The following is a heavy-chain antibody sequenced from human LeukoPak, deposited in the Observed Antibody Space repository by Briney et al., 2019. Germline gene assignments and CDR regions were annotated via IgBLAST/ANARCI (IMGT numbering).Heavy chain of an antibody. J-gene: IGHJ3*02. Sequence: PGGSLRLSCAASGFTFSSYGMHWVRQAPGKGLEWVAFIRYDGSSKYYADSVKGRFTISRDNSKNTLYLQMNSLRAEDTAVYYCAKDTPDYDFWSGYPEGFDIWGQGTMVTVSS. CDR3: AKDTPDYDFWSGYPEGFDI. CDR1: GFTFSSYG. V-gene: IGHV3-30*02. CDR2: IRYDGSSK. D-gene: IGHD3-3*01.